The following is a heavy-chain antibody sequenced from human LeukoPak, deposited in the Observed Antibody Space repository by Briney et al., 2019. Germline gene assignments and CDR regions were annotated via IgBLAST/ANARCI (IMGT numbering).Heavy chain of an antibody. D-gene: IGHD3-3*01. CDR2: IIPIFGTA. J-gene: IGHJ4*02. CDR1: GGTFSSYA. CDR3: SSSGVEEWQGLHF. V-gene: IGHV1-69*06. Sequence: GASVKVSCKASGGTFSSYAISWVRRAPGQGLEWMGGIIPIFGTANYAQKFQGRVTMTEDTSTDTAYMELNSLSSEDTAVYYCSSSGVEEWQGLHFWGQGTLVTVSS.